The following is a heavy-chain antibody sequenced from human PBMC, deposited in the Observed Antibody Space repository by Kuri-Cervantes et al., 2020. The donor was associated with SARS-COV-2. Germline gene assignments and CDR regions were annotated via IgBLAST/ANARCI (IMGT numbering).Heavy chain of an antibody. CDR1: GYTFTGYY. J-gene: IGHJ6*02. CDR2: INPNSGGT. CDR3: ARELVVVPAAEQNWYYYYGMDV. V-gene: IGHV1-2*04. Sequence: VSVKVSCKASGYTFTGYYMHWVRQAPGQGLEWMGWINPNSGGTNYAQKFQGWVTMTRDTSISTAYMELSRLRSDDTAVYYCARELVVVPAAEQNWYYYYGMDVWGQGTTVTVSS. D-gene: IGHD2-2*01.